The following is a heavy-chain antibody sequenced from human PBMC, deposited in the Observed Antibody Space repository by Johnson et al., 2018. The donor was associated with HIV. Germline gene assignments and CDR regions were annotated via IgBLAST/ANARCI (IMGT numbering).Heavy chain of an antibody. Sequence: QMQLVESGGGVVQVGRSLRLSCEASGFTFSNYGMHWVRQAPGKGLEWVAVISYDGSNKYYADSVKGRFTISRDNSNNTLYLQMNSLRAEDTAVYYCARDETPSYSSYDAFDIWGQGTMVTVSS. CDR3: ARDETPSYSSYDAFDI. CDR2: ISYDGSNK. V-gene: IGHV3-30*03. CDR1: GFTFSNYG. J-gene: IGHJ3*02. D-gene: IGHD6-6*01.